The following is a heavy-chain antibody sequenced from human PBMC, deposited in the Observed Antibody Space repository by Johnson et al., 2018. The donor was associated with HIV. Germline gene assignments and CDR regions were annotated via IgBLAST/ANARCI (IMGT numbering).Heavy chain of an antibody. CDR1: GITVSSNY. D-gene: IGHD3-22*01. CDR3: ARDRKYYDSSGYLFGDAFDI. V-gene: IGHV3-66*02. J-gene: IGHJ3*02. Sequence: VQLVESGGGLVQPGGSLRLSCAASGITVSSNYMSWVRQAPGKGLEWVSLIFSVGNTYYADSVKGRFPISRDNSNNMVYLQMDSLIPEDTAVYYCARDRKYYDSSGYLFGDAFDIWGQGTMVTVSS. CDR2: IFSVGNT.